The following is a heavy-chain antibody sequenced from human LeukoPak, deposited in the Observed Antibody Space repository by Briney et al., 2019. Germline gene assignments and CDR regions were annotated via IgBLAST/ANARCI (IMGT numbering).Heavy chain of an antibody. Sequence: SETLSLTCAASSGSISSAAYSWSWIRQPPGKGLEWIGYIYHNGTTYYNPSLKSRVTISVDRSKNQFSLWLKSVTAADTAVYYCARASYSGYPPYYYGLDVWGKGTTVTVSS. D-gene: IGHD5-12*01. CDR2: IYHNGTT. V-gene: IGHV4-30-2*01. CDR3: ARASYSGYPPYYYGLDV. J-gene: IGHJ6*04. CDR1: SGSISSAAYS.